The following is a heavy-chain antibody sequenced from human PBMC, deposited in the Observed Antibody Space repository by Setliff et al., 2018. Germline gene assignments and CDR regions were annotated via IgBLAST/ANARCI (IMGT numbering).Heavy chain of an antibody. J-gene: IGHJ6*03. Sequence: SETLSLTCTVSGGSISSSSYYWGWIRQPPGKGLEWIGSISYSGSTYYNPPLKSRVTISVDTSKNQFSLKLSSVTAADTAVYYCARGIPAYDFWSGYYIGYYYYMDVWGKGTTVTVSS. CDR2: ISYSGST. CDR3: ARGIPAYDFWSGYYIGYYYYMDV. V-gene: IGHV4-39*07. CDR1: GGSISSSSYY. D-gene: IGHD3-3*01.